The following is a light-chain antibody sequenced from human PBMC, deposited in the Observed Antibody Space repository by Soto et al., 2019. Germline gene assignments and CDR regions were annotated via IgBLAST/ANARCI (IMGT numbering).Light chain of an antibody. CDR3: QQYGSSPTT. CDR1: QSVSRS. CDR2: GAS. V-gene: IGKV3-20*01. Sequence: EMVMTQSPATLSVSPGERATLSCRVSQSVSRSLAWYQQKPGQAPRLLIYGASTRATGIPDRFSGSGSGTDFTLTISRLEPEDFAVYYCQQYGSSPTTFGQGTRLEIK. J-gene: IGKJ5*01.